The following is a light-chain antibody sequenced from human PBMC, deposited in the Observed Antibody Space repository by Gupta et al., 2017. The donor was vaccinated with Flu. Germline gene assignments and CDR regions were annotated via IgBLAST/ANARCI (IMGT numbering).Light chain of an antibody. CDR2: WAS. V-gene: IGKV4-1*01. Sequence: DIVMTQSPDSLAVSLGERATINCKSSQSVLYSSNNKNNLAWYQQKPGQPPKLLIYWASTRESGVLDRFSGGGSGTDFTLTISSLQAEDVAVYYCQQDYSTPWTFGQGTKVEIK. CDR3: QQDYSTPWT. CDR1: QSVLYSSNNKNN. J-gene: IGKJ1*01.